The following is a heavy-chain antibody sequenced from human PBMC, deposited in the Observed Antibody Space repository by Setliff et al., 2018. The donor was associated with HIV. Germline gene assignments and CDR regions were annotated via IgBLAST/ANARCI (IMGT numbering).Heavy chain of an antibody. V-gene: IGHV3-23*01. Sequence: SLRLSCAPSGFTFSSYAMSWVRQAPGKGLEWVSAISGSGGSTYYADSVKGRFTISRDNSKNTLYLQMNSLRAEDRAVYYCAKDQRGYSYGFFDYWGQGTLVTVSS. CDR3: AKDQRGYSYGFFDY. D-gene: IGHD5-18*01. CDR2: ISGSGGST. CDR1: GFTFSSYA. J-gene: IGHJ4*02.